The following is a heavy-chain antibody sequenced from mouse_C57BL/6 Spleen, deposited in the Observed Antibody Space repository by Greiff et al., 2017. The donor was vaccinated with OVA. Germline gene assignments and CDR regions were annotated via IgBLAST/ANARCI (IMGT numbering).Heavy chain of an antibody. CDR2: INPNNGGT. Sequence: VQLQQSGPELVKPGASVKISCKASGYTFTDYNMDWVKQSPGKSLEWIGDINPNNGGTIYNQKFKGKATLTVDKSSSTAYMELRSLTSEDTAVYYCAREGYGNWFAYWGQGTLVTVSA. V-gene: IGHV1-18*01. D-gene: IGHD2-1*01. CDR3: AREGYGNWFAY. CDR1: GYTFTDYN. J-gene: IGHJ3*01.